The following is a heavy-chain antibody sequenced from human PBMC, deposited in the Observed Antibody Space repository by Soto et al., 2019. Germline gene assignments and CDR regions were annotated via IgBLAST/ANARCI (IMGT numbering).Heavy chain of an antibody. D-gene: IGHD6-19*01. CDR1: GFTFSSYA. Sequence: EVQLLESGGGLVQPGGSLRLSCAASGFTFSSYAMSWVRQAPGKGLEWVSAISGSGGRTYYADSVKGRFTISRDNSKNTLYLQINSLRAEDTAVYYCAKGPIAVAGTGDYYYYGMDVWGQGTTVTVSS. J-gene: IGHJ6*02. CDR2: ISGSGGRT. V-gene: IGHV3-23*01. CDR3: AKGPIAVAGTGDYYYYGMDV.